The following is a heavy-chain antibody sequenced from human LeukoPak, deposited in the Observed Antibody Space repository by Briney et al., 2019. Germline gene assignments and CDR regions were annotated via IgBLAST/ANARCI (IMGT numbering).Heavy chain of an antibody. CDR1: GGSISSYY. CDR3: ASETTYDFWSGYYRGNKYYFDY. J-gene: IGHJ4*02. V-gene: IGHV4-59*08. D-gene: IGHD3-3*01. Sequence: SETLSLTCTVSGGSISSYYWSWIRQPPGKGLEWIGYIYYSGSTNYNPSLKSRVTISVDTSKNQFSLKLSSVTAADTAVYYCASETTYDFWSGYYRGNKYYFDYWGQGTLVTVSS. CDR2: IYYSGST.